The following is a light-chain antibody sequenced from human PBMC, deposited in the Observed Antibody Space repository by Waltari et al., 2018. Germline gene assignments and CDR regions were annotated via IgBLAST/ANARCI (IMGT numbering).Light chain of an antibody. V-gene: IGLV2-8*01. Sequence: QSALTQPPSASGSPGQSVTISCTGTSSDVGGYNYVPWYQQHPGKAPKLMIYEVTKRPSGVPDGFSGSKSGNTASLTVSGLQAEDEADYYCSSYAGSNKGVFGGGTKLNVL. CDR1: SSDVGGYNY. CDR2: EVT. J-gene: IGLJ3*02. CDR3: SSYAGSNKGV.